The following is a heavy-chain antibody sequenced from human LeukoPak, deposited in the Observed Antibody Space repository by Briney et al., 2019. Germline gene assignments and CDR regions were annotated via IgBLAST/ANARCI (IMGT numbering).Heavy chain of an antibody. Sequence: GGSLRLSCAVSGFTFSSYAMSWVRQAPGKRPEWLSVISGCGGNTHYADSVKGRFTISRDTSKNMLYLQIDSLTADDTAIYYCARRTITGGGDCLDYWGQGTLITVSS. CDR1: GFTFSSYA. D-gene: IGHD2-21*02. V-gene: IGHV3-23*01. CDR2: ISGCGGNT. J-gene: IGHJ4*02. CDR3: ARRTITGGGDCLDY.